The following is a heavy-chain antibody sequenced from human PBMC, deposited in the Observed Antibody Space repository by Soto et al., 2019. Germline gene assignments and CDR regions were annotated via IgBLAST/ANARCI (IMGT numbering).Heavy chain of an antibody. CDR2: LGFDGGDI. D-gene: IGHD2-21*02. CDR1: GFTFSSYG. J-gene: IGHJ6*02. CDR3: AREETAWPLAYGLDV. Sequence: PGGSLRLSCAASGFTFSSYGMHWVRQTPGKGLEWVAVLGFDGGDIYYAESVKGRFTISRDNARNSLFLQMHSLRVEDTAVYYCAREETAWPLAYGLDVWGQGTTVTVSS. V-gene: IGHV3-33*01.